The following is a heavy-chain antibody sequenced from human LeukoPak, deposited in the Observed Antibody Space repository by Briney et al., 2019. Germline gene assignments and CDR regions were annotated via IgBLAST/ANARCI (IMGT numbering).Heavy chain of an antibody. J-gene: IGHJ6*03. Sequence: ASVKVSCKASGYTFTSYDINWVRQATGQGLEWVGWMNPNSGNTGYAQKFQGRVTITRYTSISTAYMELSSLRSEDTAVYYCVRGAGATISYYHYYMDVWGKGTTVTVSS. D-gene: IGHD1-26*01. CDR3: VRGAGATISYYHYYMDV. CDR1: GYTFTSYD. V-gene: IGHV1-8*03. CDR2: MNPNSGNT.